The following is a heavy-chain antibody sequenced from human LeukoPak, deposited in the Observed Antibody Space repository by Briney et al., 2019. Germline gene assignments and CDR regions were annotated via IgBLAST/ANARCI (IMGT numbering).Heavy chain of an antibody. CDR1: GFTFSSYA. Sequence: GGSLRLSCATSGFTFSSYAMSWVRQAPGKGLEWVSAISGSGGSTYYADSVKGRFTISRDNSKNTLYLQMNSLRAEDTAVYYCAKYDSGSQPGLVDYWGQGTLVTVSS. V-gene: IGHV3-23*01. J-gene: IGHJ4*02. D-gene: IGHD3-10*01. CDR3: AKYDSGSQPGLVDY. CDR2: ISGSGGST.